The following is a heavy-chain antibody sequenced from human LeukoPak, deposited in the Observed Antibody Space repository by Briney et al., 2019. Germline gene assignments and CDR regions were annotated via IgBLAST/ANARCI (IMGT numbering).Heavy chain of an antibody. D-gene: IGHD3-10*01. V-gene: IGHV3-30*02. CDR1: GFTFSSYG. J-gene: IGHJ6*03. CDR3: AKGPFYGSGSPYYMDV. Sequence: GGSLRLSCAASGFTFSSYGMHWVRQAPGKGLEWVAFIRYDGSNKYYADSVKGRFTISRDNSKNTLYLQMNSLRAEDTAVYYCAKGPFYGSGSPYYMDVGGKGTTVTISS. CDR2: IRYDGSNK.